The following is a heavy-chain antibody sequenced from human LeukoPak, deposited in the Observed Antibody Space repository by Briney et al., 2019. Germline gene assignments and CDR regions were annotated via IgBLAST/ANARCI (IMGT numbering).Heavy chain of an antibody. Sequence: PGGSLRLSCAAPGLTFSNYGMHWVRQAPGKGLEWVAVIWYDGGISHYADSVKGRFTISRDNSKNTLYLQMNSLRAEDTAVYYCAVWFGQFNYFDSWGQGTLVTVSS. CDR1: GLTFSNYG. J-gene: IGHJ4*02. D-gene: IGHD3-10*01. V-gene: IGHV3-33*01. CDR3: AVWFGQFNYFDS. CDR2: IWYDGGIS.